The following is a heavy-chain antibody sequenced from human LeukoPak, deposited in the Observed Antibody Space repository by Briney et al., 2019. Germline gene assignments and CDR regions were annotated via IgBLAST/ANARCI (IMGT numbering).Heavy chain of an antibody. Sequence: ASVKVSCKAFGYTFTSNYMHWVRQAPGQGPEWMGVISPSGGSTTYAQKFQGRVTLTRDMSTSTDYLELSSLRSEDTAVYYCARDRVGATSWFDPWGQGTLVTVSS. CDR3: ARDRVGATSWFDP. D-gene: IGHD1-26*01. CDR2: ISPSGGST. J-gene: IGHJ5*02. V-gene: IGHV1-46*01. CDR1: GYTFTSNY.